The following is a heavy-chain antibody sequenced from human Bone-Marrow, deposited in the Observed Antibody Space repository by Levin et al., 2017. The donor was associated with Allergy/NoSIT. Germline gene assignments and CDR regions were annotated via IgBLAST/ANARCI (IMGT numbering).Heavy chain of an antibody. CDR3: SKAPSYGTEGGNYFDF. J-gene: IGHJ4*02. D-gene: IGHD5-18*01. Sequence: GGSLRLSCAASGFIFDHYAMHWVRQAPGKGLEWVSGINWSSGYIGYADSVKGRFTISRDNAKNSLYLQMNSLRPEDTAWYYCSKAPSYGTEGGNYFDFWGQGTLVTVSS. CDR1: GFIFDHYA. V-gene: IGHV3-9*01. CDR2: INWSSGYI.